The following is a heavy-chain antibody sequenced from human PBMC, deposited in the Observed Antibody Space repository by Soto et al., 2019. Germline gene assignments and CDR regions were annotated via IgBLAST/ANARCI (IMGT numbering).Heavy chain of an antibody. CDR3: ASKCSGGSCYQPHDYYYGMDV. CDR1: GGTFSSYA. Sequence: ASVKVSCKASGGTFSSYAISWVRQAPGQGLEWMGRIIPILGIANYAQKFQGRVTITADKSTSTAYMELSSLRSEDTAVYYCASKCSGGSCYQPHDYYYGMDVWGQGTTVTVSS. D-gene: IGHD2-15*01. V-gene: IGHV1-69*04. CDR2: IIPILGIA. J-gene: IGHJ6*02.